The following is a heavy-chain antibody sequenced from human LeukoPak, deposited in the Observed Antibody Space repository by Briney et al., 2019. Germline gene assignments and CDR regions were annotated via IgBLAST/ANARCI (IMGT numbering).Heavy chain of an antibody. CDR3: ASTGSDSSSWGHDAFDI. D-gene: IGHD6-13*01. Sequence: AGGSLRLSCAASGFTFSSYSMNWVRQAPGKGLEWVSSISSSSSYIYYADSVKGRFTISRDNAKNSLYLQMNSLRAEDTAVYYCASTGSDSSSWGHDAFDIWGQGTMVTVSS. V-gene: IGHV3-21*01. J-gene: IGHJ3*02. CDR1: GFTFSSYS. CDR2: ISSSSSYI.